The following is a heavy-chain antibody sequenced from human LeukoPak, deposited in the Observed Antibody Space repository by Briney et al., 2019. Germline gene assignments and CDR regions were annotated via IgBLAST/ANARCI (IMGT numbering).Heavy chain of an antibody. Sequence: ASVKVSCKASGYTFTIYDINWVRQATGQGLEWMGWMNPNSGNTGYPPKFQGRVTITRNTSISTAYMELSSLRSEDTVVYYCARVSQTYYDFWRGTAPGDAFDFWGQGTMVTVSS. J-gene: IGHJ3*01. CDR2: MNPNSGNT. CDR1: GYTFTIYD. V-gene: IGHV1-8*03. D-gene: IGHD3-3*01. CDR3: ARVSQTYYDFWRGTAPGDAFDF.